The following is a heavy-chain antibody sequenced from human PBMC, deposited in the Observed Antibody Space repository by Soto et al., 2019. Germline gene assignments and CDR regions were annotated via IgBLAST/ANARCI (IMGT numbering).Heavy chain of an antibody. CDR1: GGSVSDKTYY. Sequence: PSETLSLTCSVSGGSVSDKTYYWSWIRQPPGKRLEGIGYVYYSGTTNYNPSLKSRVTISVDLSKNRFSLRLSSVTTADTALYYCARTTAVPNTLRSRYFFDYWGQGTRVTVSS. J-gene: IGHJ4*02. D-gene: IGHD4-17*01. V-gene: IGHV4-61*01. CDR3: ARTTAVPNTLRSRYFFDY. CDR2: VYYSGTT.